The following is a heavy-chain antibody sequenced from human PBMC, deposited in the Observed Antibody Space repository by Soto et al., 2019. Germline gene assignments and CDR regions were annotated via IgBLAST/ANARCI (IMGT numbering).Heavy chain of an antibody. D-gene: IGHD4-17*01. Sequence: GASVKVSCKASGYTFTSYDINWVRQATGQGLEWMGWMNPNSGNTGYAQKFQGRVTMTRNTSISTAYMELSSLRSEDTAVYYCASTPDDYGDADAFDIWGQGTMVTVSS. CDR1: GYTFTSYD. CDR2: MNPNSGNT. J-gene: IGHJ3*02. V-gene: IGHV1-8*01. CDR3: ASTPDDYGDADAFDI.